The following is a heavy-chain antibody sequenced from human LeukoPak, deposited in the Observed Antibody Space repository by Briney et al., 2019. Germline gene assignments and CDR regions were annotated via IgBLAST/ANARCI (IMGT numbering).Heavy chain of an antibody. CDR2: INHSGST. CDR3: TRGPGDHRGLSYFDY. V-gene: IGHV4-34*01. CDR1: GGSFTGYY. Sequence: SETLSLTCAVYGGSFTGYYWSWIRQPPRKGLEWIGEINHSGSTNYNPSLKSRVTISVDTSTNQFSLKLSSVTAADTAVYYCTRGPGDHRGLSYFDYWGQGTLVTVSS. J-gene: IGHJ4*02. D-gene: IGHD1-14*01.